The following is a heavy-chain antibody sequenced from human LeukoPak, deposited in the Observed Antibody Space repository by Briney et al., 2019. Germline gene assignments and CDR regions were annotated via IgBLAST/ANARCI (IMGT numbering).Heavy chain of an antibody. CDR2: ISGSGGST. Sequence: GGSLRLSCAVSGFTFSSYVMSWVRQAPGKGLEWVSAISGSGGSTYYADSVKGRFTISRDNSRNTLYLQMHSLRVEDTAVYYCATDRPYITSWYGCSTPWGQGTLVTVSS. V-gene: IGHV3-23*01. CDR1: GFTFSSYV. J-gene: IGHJ5*02. CDR3: ATDRPYITSWYGCSTP. D-gene: IGHD3-10*01.